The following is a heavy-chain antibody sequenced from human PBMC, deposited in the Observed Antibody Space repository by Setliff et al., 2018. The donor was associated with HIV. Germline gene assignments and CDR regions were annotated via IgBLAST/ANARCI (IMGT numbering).Heavy chain of an antibody. CDR1: GFTFETYT. CDR2: ISRSSSTI. J-gene: IGHJ4*02. V-gene: IGHV3-48*01. CDR3: ARDFITGTLDFDY. D-gene: IGHD1-7*01. Sequence: PGESLKISCAASGFTFETYTMNWVRQAPGKGLEWISYISRSSSTIYYADSVKGRFTISRDNAKSLLYLQMNSLRVEDTAVYYCARDFITGTLDFDYRGQGAQVTVSS.